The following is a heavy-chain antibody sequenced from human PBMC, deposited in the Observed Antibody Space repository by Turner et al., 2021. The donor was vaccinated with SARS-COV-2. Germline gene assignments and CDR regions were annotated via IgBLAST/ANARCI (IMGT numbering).Heavy chain of an antibody. CDR2: IWYDGSNK. D-gene: IGHD2-8*01. CDR3: ARDQLGVEATWFDP. J-gene: IGHJ5*02. V-gene: IGHV3-33*01. CDR1: GFTFSSYG. Sequence: QVQLVESGGGVVPPGRSLRLSCAASGFTFSSYGMHWVRQAPGKGLEWVAVIWYDGSNKYYTDSVKGRFTISRDNSKNTLYLQMNSLRAEDTAVYYCARDQLGVEATWFDPWGQGTLVTVSS.